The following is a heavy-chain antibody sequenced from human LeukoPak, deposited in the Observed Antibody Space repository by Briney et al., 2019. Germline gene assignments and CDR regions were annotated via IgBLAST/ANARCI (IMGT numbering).Heavy chain of an antibody. Sequence: ASVKVSCKASGYTFTGYYMHWVRQAPGQGLEWMGWINPNSGGTNYAQKFQGRVTMTRDTSISTAYMELGRLRSDDTAVYYCARTLSSSWSGTIDYWGQGTLVTVSS. V-gene: IGHV1-2*02. J-gene: IGHJ4*02. CDR1: GYTFTGYY. CDR3: ARTLSSSWSGTIDY. CDR2: INPNSGGT. D-gene: IGHD6-13*01.